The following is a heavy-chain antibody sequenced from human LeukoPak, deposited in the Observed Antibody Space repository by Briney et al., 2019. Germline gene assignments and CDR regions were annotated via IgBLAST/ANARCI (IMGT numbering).Heavy chain of an antibody. CDR3: ARVFPYTVTTFGY. CDR1: GFTFSSYS. CDR2: ISSSSSYI. V-gene: IGHV3-21*01. Sequence: KSGGSLRLSCAASGFTFSSYSMNWVRQAPGKGLEWVSSISSSSSYIYYADSVKGRFTISRDNAKNTLYLQMNSLRAEDTAVYYCARVFPYTVTTFGYWGQGTLVTVSS. J-gene: IGHJ4*02. D-gene: IGHD4-17*01.